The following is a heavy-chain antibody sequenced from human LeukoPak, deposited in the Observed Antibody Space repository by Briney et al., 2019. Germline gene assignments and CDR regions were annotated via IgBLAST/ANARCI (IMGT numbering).Heavy chain of an antibody. CDR3: ARDRESGLAFDI. D-gene: IGHD3-10*01. CDR2: INPSGGST. V-gene: IGHV1-46*01. J-gene: IGHJ3*02. CDR1: GYTFTSYY. Sequence: ASVKVSCKASGYTFTSYYMHWVRQAPGQGLEWMGIINPSGGSTSYAQKFQGRVTMTRDMSTSTVCMELSSLRSEDTAVYYCARDRESGLAFDIWGQGTMVTVSS.